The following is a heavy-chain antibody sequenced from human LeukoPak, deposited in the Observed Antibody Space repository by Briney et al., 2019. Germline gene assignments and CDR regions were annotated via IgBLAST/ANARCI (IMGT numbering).Heavy chain of an antibody. CDR1: GFTFSDFP. J-gene: IGHJ4*02. V-gene: IGHV3-30-3*01. CDR3: ARGGCGFYY. CDR2: MSNDGSKQ. D-gene: IGHD5-12*01. Sequence: GKSLRLSCAASGFTFSDFPMHWGRQAPGKGVEWVAVMSNDGSKQFYADFVRGRFTVSRDNSKNMFYLQMNTLRPDDTALYYCARGGCGFYYWGQGTLVTVSA.